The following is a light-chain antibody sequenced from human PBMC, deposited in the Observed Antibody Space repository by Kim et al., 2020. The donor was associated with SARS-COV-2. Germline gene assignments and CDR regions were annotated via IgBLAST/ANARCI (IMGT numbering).Light chain of an antibody. CDR3: QQYNSYSRT. J-gene: IGKJ2*01. CDR1: QSISSW. CDR2: RTS. Sequence: DIQMTQSPSILSASIGDKVTITCRASQSISSWLAWYQKKPGNAPKLLIHRTSNLESGVPSRFSGSGSGTEFTLTISSLQPDDFATYYCQQYNSYSRTFGQGTKLEI. V-gene: IGKV1-5*03.